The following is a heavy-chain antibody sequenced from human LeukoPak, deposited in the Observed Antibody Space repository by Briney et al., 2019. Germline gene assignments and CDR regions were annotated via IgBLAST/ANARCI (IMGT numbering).Heavy chain of an antibody. CDR2: INHSGST. J-gene: IGHJ6*03. Sequence: SETLSLTCAVYGGSFSGYYWSWIRQPPGKGLDWIGEINHSGSTNYNPSLKSRVTISVDTSKNQFSLKLSSVTAADTAVYYCARGGYYGSGSYYMDVWGKGTTVTVSS. CDR1: GGSFSGYY. D-gene: IGHD3-10*01. CDR3: ARGGYYGSGSYYMDV. V-gene: IGHV4-34*01.